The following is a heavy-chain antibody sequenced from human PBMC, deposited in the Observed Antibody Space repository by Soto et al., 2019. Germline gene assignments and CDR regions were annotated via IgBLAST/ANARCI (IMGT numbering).Heavy chain of an antibody. Sequence: SETLSLTCDVRGVSLTGYSWSWLRQPPGKGLXWIGEINFQGTTNYHPSLRTRVSMSVDTSKSQISLNMSSVTAADTALYFCARKLEGSVRLVEWFSYMRFDPWGPGTLVTVSS. CDR2: INFQGTT. D-gene: IGHD3-3*01. J-gene: IGHJ5*02. V-gene: IGHV4-34*01. CDR3: ARKLEGSVRLVEWFSYMRFDP. CDR1: GVSLTGYS.